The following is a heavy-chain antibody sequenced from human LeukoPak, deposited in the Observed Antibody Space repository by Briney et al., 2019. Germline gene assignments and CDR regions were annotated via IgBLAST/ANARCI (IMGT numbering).Heavy chain of an antibody. CDR2: ISGSGGST. D-gene: IGHD2-2*01. J-gene: IGHJ4*02. V-gene: IGHV3-23*01. CDR3: AKAALVGYCSSATSCPLDY. Sequence: PGGSLRLSCAASGITFSRYAFNWVRQAPGKGLEWVSGISGSGGSTHYADSVKGRFTISRDNSKNTLYLEMNSLRVEDTAVYFCAKAALVGYCSSATSCPLDYWGQGILVTVSS. CDR1: GITFSRYA.